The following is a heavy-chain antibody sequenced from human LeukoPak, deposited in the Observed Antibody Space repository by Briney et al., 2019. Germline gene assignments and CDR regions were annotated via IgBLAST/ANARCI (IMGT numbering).Heavy chain of an antibody. V-gene: IGHV1-46*01. Sequence: ASVKVSCKASGYTFTSYYMHWVRQAPGQGLEWMGIINPSGGSTSYAQKFQGRVTMTRDTSTSTVYMELSSLRSEDTAVYYCARDLEGGAVAARRFYYYYGMDVWGQGTTVTVSS. CDR1: GYTFTSYY. D-gene: IGHD6-19*01. J-gene: IGHJ6*02. CDR2: INPSGGST. CDR3: ARDLEGGAVAARRFYYYYGMDV.